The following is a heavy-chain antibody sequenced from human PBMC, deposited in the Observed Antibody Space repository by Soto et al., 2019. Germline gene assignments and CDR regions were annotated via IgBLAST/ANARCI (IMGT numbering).Heavy chain of an antibody. CDR3: ARYRGDGYERV. V-gene: IGHV1-69*02. J-gene: IGHJ4*02. Sequence: QVQLVQSGAEVKKPGSSVKVSCKASGGTFSSYTISWVRQAPGQGLEWMGRIIPILGIADHAQKFQGRVKITADKSTSTAYMELSSLRSEATAVYYCARYRGDGYERVWGQGTLVTVSS. D-gene: IGHD5-12*01. CDR2: IIPILGIA. CDR1: GGTFSSYT.